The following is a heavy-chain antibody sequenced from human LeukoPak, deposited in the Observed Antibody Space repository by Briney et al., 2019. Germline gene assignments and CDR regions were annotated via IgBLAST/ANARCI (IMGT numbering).Heavy chain of an antibody. CDR2: ISYDGSNK. J-gene: IGHJ3*02. V-gene: IGHV3-30*01. CDR3: ARESGYDSSGGGAFDI. CDR1: GFTFSSYA. Sequence: GGSLRLSCAASGFTFSSYAMHWVRQAPGKGLEWVAVISYDGSNKYYADSVKGRFTISRDNSKNTLYLQMNSLRAEDTAVYYCARESGYDSSGGGAFDIWGQGTMVTVSS. D-gene: IGHD3-22*01.